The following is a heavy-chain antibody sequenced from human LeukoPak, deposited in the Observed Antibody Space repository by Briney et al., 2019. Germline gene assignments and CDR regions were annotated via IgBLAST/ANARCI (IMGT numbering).Heavy chain of an antibody. V-gene: IGHV1-46*01. Sequence: ASVKVSCKASGYTFTSYYMHWVRQAPGQGLEWMGIINPSGGSTSYAQKFQGRVTMTRDMSTSTVYMELSSLRSEDTAVYYCARLGGILTGASGYFDYWGQGTLVTVSS. CDR3: ARLGGILTGASGYFDY. D-gene: IGHD3-9*01. CDR1: GYTFTSYY. J-gene: IGHJ4*02. CDR2: INPSGGST.